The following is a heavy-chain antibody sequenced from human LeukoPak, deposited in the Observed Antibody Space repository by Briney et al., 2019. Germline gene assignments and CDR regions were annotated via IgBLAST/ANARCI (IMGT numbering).Heavy chain of an antibody. CDR2: INPAGSDT. J-gene: IGHJ4*02. V-gene: IGHV3-7*01. Sequence: GGSLRLSCAASGFSFNSYWMTWVRQAPGRGLEWMANINPAGSDTYYVDPVKGRFTISRDNAKNSLYLQMNSLRAEDTAMYYCARDYCSGGRCYSVDYWGQGTLVTVSS. CDR3: ARDYCSGGRCYSVDY. CDR1: GFSFNSYW. D-gene: IGHD2-15*01.